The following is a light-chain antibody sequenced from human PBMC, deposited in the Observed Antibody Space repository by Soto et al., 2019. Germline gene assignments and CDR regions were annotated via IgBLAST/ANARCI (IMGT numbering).Light chain of an antibody. CDR3: CSYAGSSTWV. CDR2: EVS. J-gene: IGLJ3*02. CDR1: SSDVGGYNF. Sequence: QSALTQPASVSGSPGQSITISCTGTSSDVGGYNFVSWYLQHPGKAPELMIYEVSKRPSGVSNRFSGSKSGNTASLTISGLQAEDEADYYCCSYAGSSTWVFGGGTKLTVL. V-gene: IGLV2-23*02.